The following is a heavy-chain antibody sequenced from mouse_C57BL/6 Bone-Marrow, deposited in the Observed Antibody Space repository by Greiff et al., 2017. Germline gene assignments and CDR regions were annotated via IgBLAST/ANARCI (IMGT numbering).Heavy chain of an antibody. CDR3: ARDYDRFAY. J-gene: IGHJ3*01. Sequence: QVQLQQSGPELVKPGASVKISCKASGYAFSSSWMNWVKQRPGKGLEWIGRIYPGDGDTNYNGKFKGKATLTADKSSSTAYMQLSSLTSEDSAVYFWARDYDRFAYWGQGTLVTVSA. CDR1: GYAFSSSW. CDR2: IYPGDGDT. V-gene: IGHV1-82*01. D-gene: IGHD2-4*01.